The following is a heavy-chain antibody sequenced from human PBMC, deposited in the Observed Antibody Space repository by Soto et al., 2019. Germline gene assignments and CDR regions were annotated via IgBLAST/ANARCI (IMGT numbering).Heavy chain of an antibody. CDR2: ISYDGSNK. CDR1: GFTFSSYG. D-gene: IGHD3-10*01. V-gene: IGHV3-30*18. CDR3: AKVAQYQLWFGGGWFDP. J-gene: IGHJ5*02. Sequence: QVQLVESGGGVVQPGRSLRLSCAASGFTFSSYGMHWVRQAPGKGLEWVAVISYDGSNKYYADSVKDRFTISRDNSKNTLYLQMNSLRAEDTAVYYCAKVAQYQLWFGGGWFDPWGQGTLVTVSS.